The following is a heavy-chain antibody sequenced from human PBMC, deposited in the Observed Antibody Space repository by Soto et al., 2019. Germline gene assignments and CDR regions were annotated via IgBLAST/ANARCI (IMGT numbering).Heavy chain of an antibody. CDR1: GYTFTSYY. Sequence: ASVKVSCKASGYTFTSYYMHWVRQAPGQGLEWMGIINPSGGSTSYAQKFQGRVTMTRDTSTGTVYMELSSLRSEDTAVYYCARGRYYDFWSGYPGSYYYYYGMDVWGQGTTVTVSS. CDR2: INPSGGST. D-gene: IGHD3-3*01. CDR3: ARGRYYDFWSGYPGSYYYYYGMDV. V-gene: IGHV1-46*01. J-gene: IGHJ6*02.